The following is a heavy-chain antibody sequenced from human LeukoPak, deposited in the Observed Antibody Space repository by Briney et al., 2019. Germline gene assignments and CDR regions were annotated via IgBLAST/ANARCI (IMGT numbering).Heavy chain of an antibody. V-gene: IGHV1-2*04. J-gene: IGHJ4*02. CDR2: INPNSGGT. CDR3: ARDGSGSYWYFDY. CDR1: GYTFTGYY. Sequence: ASVKVSCKASGYTFTGYYMHWVRQAPGQGLEWMGWINPNSGGTNYAQKFQGWVTMTRDTSISTAYMELSRLRSDDTAVYYCARDGSGSYWYFDYWGQGTLVTVSS. D-gene: IGHD3-10*01.